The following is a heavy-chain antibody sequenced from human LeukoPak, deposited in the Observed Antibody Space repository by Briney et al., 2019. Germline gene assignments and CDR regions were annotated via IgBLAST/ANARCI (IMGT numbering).Heavy chain of an antibody. Sequence: PGGSLRLSCAASGFTFSSYSMTWVRQAPGKGLEWVSYISSSSSTIYYADSVKGRFTISRDNAKNSLYLQMNSLRAEDTAVYYCARDTYGSGYLNDYWGQGTLVTVSS. V-gene: IGHV3-48*01. CDR3: ARDTYGSGYLNDY. J-gene: IGHJ4*02. D-gene: IGHD3-22*01. CDR2: ISSSSSTI. CDR1: GFTFSSYS.